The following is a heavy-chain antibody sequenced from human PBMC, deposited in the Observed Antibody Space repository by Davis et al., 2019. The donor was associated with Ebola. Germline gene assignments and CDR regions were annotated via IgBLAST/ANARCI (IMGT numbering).Heavy chain of an antibody. CDR1: GFSFRSYG. Sequence: GESLKISCAASGFSFRSYGMHWVRQAPGKGLEWVAFIRFYGSKQFYAESMKGRFIVSRDNSKNTLYLQMNSLRDEDTAVYYCASSASLVVVAPFDSWGQGTLVAVSS. CDR3: ASSASLVVVAPFDS. D-gene: IGHD3-22*01. V-gene: IGHV3-30*02. CDR2: IRFYGSKQ. J-gene: IGHJ4*02.